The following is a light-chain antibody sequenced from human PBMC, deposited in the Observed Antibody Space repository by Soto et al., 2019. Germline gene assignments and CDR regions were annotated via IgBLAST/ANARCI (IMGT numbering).Light chain of an antibody. CDR3: HHYGNGLST. CDR2: GAS. Sequence: EIVLTQSPGTLSLSPGEGATLSCRASQSVSSKYLAWYQQKPGQAPRLLIPGASSRATGIPDRFSGRGSGTDFTLTIRRQEPEDFAVYFCHHYGNGLSTFGQGTRVEIK. J-gene: IGKJ1*01. V-gene: IGKV3-20*01. CDR1: QSVSSKY.